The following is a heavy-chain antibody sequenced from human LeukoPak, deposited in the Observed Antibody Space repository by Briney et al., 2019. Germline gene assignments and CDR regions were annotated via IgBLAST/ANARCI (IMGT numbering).Heavy chain of an antibody. Sequence: PGRSLRLSCAASGFTFSSYGMHWVRQAPGKGLEWVAVISYDGSNKYCADSVKGRFTISRDNSKNTLYLQMNSLRAEDTAVYYCAKGSGSYYDYWGQGTLVTVSS. J-gene: IGHJ4*02. CDR1: GFTFSSYG. D-gene: IGHD3-10*01. CDR2: ISYDGSNK. V-gene: IGHV3-30*18. CDR3: AKGSGSYYDY.